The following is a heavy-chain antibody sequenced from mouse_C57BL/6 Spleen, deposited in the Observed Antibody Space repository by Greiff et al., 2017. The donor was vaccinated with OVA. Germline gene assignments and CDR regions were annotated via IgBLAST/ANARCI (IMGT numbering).Heavy chain of an antibody. CDR2: IWSGGST. CDR3: AKSYDYDEKVSLDY. CDR1: GFSLTSYG. D-gene: IGHD2-4*01. Sequence: VQGVESGPGLVQPSQSLSITCTVSGFSLTSYGVHWVRQSPGKGLEWLGVIWSGGSTDYNAAFISRLSISKDNSKSQVFFKMNSLQADDTAIYYCAKSYDYDEKVSLDYWGQGTTLTVSS. V-gene: IGHV2-2*01. J-gene: IGHJ2*01.